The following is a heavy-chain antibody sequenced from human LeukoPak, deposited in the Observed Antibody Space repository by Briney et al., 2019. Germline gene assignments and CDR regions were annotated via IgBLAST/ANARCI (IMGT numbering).Heavy chain of an antibody. CDR1: GFTFSSYA. CDR2: ISGSGGST. Sequence: GGSLRLSCAASGFTFSSYAMSWVRQAPGKGLEWVSAISGSGGSTYYADSVKGRFTISRDNSKNTLYLQMNSLRAEDTAVYYCAKDPRRYFDWLVTFFDYWGQGTLVTVSS. CDR3: AKDPRRYFDWLVTFFDY. J-gene: IGHJ4*02. D-gene: IGHD3-9*01. V-gene: IGHV3-23*01.